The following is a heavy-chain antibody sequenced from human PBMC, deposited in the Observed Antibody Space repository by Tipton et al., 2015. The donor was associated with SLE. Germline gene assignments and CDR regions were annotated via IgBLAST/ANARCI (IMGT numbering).Heavy chain of an antibody. Sequence: LRLSCAVYGGSFSGYHWSWIRQPPGKGLEWIGEINHSGSATYNPSPKSRVTTSLDTSKNQFSLKLRSVTAADTAVYYCARGGYDFWSGPGNYWGQGTLVTVSS. CDR3: ARGGYDFWSGPGNY. D-gene: IGHD3-3*01. CDR2: INHSGSA. CDR1: GGSFSGYH. J-gene: IGHJ4*02. V-gene: IGHV4-34*01.